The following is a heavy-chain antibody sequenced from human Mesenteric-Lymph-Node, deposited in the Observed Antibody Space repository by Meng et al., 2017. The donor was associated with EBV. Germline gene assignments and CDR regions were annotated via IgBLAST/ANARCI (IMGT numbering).Heavy chain of an antibody. J-gene: IGHJ4*02. CDR3: ARVEVGITSGDY. CDR1: GYTFIGYY. Sequence: QVQVVQLGAEGKKPGASVKVSCKASGYTFIGYYIHWVRQAPGQGPEWMGRINPNGGATKYPQKFQGRVTMTRDTSISTAYMEVSSLRSDDTAVYYCARVEVGITSGDYWGQGTLVTVSS. D-gene: IGHD2-21*01. CDR2: INPNGGAT. V-gene: IGHV1-2*06.